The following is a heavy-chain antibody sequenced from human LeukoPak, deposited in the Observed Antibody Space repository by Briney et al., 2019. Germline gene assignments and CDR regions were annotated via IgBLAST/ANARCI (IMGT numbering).Heavy chain of an antibody. CDR3: AKEIWFGELLFVMDV. Sequence: PGGSLRLSCAASGFTVSSNHMSWVRQAPGKGLEWVSAISGSGGSTYYADSVKGRFTISRDNSKNTLYLQMNSLRAEDTAVYYCAKEIWFGELLFVMDVWGQGTTVTVSS. CDR1: GFTVSSNH. CDR2: ISGSGGST. D-gene: IGHD3-10*01. V-gene: IGHV3-23*01. J-gene: IGHJ6*02.